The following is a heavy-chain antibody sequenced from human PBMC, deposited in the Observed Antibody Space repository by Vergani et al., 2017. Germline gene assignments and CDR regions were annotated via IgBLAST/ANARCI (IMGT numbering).Heavy chain of an antibody. J-gene: IGHJ4*02. V-gene: IGHV2-5*01. CDR2: VYWNDVK. CDR1: GFSLSTTGVG. Sequence: QITLKESGPTLVRPTQTLTLTCTFSGFSLSTTGVGVGWMRQTPGKALEWLAVVYWNDVKYYSPSLQNRLTITKDTSKNQVVLTMTNMDPVDTATYYCARATPDYYDSSGYYYGIHFDYWGQGTLVTVSS. CDR3: ARATPDYYDSSGYYYGIHFDY. D-gene: IGHD3-22*01.